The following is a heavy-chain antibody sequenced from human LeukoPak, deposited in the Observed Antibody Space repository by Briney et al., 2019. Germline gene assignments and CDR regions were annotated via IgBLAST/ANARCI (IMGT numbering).Heavy chain of an antibody. Sequence: ASVKVSCKASGYTFTSYGISWVRQAPGQGLEWMGWISAYNGNTNYAQKLQSRVTMTTDTSTSTAYMELRSLRSDDTAVYYCARDQRLRYFDWLLPSNWFDPWGQGTLVTVSS. CDR3: ARDQRLRYFDWLLPSNWFDP. J-gene: IGHJ5*02. D-gene: IGHD3-9*01. V-gene: IGHV1-18*01. CDR2: ISAYNGNT. CDR1: GYTFTSYG.